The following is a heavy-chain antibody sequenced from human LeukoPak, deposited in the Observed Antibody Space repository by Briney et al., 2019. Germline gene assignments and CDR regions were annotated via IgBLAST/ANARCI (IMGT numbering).Heavy chain of an antibody. CDR1: GGSISSISYY. CDR3: ARGPRNSPYYDFWSGYPHNAELDY. CDR2: IYYSGST. J-gene: IGHJ4*02. Sequence: SGTLSLTCTVSGGSISSISYYWGWIRQPPGKGLEWIGSIYYSGSTYDNPSLKSRVTMSVDTSKNQFSLKLSSVTAADTAVYYCARGPRNSPYYDFWSGYPHNAELDYWGQGTLVTVSS. V-gene: IGHV4-39*07. D-gene: IGHD3-3*01.